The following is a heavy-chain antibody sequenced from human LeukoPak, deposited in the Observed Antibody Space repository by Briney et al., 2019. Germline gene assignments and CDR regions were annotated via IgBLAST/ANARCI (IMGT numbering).Heavy chain of an antibody. CDR3: AKGSARYCTNGVCYVDY. CDR2: ISTSSSYE. D-gene: IGHD2-8*01. Sequence: PGGSLRLSCAGSGFTFSTYSMNWVRQAPGKGLDWVSSISTSSSYEYYADSVKGRFTISRDNSKNTLYLQMNSLRAEDTAVYYCAKGSARYCTNGVCYVDYWGQGTLVTVSS. CDR1: GFTFSTYS. V-gene: IGHV3-21*04. J-gene: IGHJ4*02.